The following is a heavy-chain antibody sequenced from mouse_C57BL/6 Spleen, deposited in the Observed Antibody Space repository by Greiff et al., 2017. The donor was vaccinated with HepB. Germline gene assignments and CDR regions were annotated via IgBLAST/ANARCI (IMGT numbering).Heavy chain of an antibody. J-gene: IGHJ4*01. V-gene: IGHV1-52*01. D-gene: IGHD2-4*01. CDR1: GYTFTSYW. CDR3: ARRGYYDYDNYAMDY. Sequence: QVQLQQPGAELVRPGSSVKLSCKASGYTFTSYWMHWVKQRPRQGLEWIGNIDPSDSETHYNQKFKDKATLTVDKSSSTAYMQLSSLTSEDSAVYYCARRGYYDYDNYAMDYWGQGTSVTVSS. CDR2: IDPSDSET.